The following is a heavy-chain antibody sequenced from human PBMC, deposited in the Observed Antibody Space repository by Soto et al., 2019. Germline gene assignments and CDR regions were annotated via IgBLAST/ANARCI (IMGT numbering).Heavy chain of an antibody. V-gene: IGHV1-3*01. D-gene: IGHD6-13*01. CDR3: ATKAAAGTPFDY. CDR1: GYTFTSYA. Sequence: ASVEVSCKASGYTFTSYAMHWPRQAPGQRLEWMGWINAGNGKTKYSQKFQGRVTITRDTSASTAYMELSSLRSEDRAVYYCATKAAAGTPFDYWGQGTLVTVSS. CDR2: INAGNGKT. J-gene: IGHJ4*02.